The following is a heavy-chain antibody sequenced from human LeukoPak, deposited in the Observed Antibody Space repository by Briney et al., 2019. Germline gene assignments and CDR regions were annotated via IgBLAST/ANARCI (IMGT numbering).Heavy chain of an antibody. D-gene: IGHD5-24*01. CDR2: TYYRRNT. Sequence: KPSETLSLTCAVYGGSFSGYYWSWIRQPPGRGLEWIASTYYRRNTYYNPSLKSRVTISVDTSKNQFSLKLSSVTAADTAVYYCVRHEEEDGYNAKTFDYWGQGTLVTVSS. J-gene: IGHJ4*02. CDR1: GGSFSGYY. V-gene: IGHV4-34*01. CDR3: VRHEEEDGYNAKTFDY.